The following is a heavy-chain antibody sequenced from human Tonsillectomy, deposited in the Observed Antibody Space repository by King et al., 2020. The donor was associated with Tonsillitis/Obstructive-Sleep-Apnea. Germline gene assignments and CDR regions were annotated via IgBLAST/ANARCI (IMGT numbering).Heavy chain of an antibody. D-gene: IGHD4-11*01. Sequence: EVQLVESGGGLVKPGGSLRLSCAASGFTFNVYTMTWVRQAPGKGLEWVSSITSSGSHIYYADSVKGRFTISRDNAKNSLYLQLSSLRAEDTAVYYCARVSSNYGGIDSWGQGTLVTVSS. CDR1: GFTFNVYT. CDR3: ARVSSNYGGIDS. V-gene: IGHV3-21*01. CDR2: ITSSGSHI. J-gene: IGHJ5*01.